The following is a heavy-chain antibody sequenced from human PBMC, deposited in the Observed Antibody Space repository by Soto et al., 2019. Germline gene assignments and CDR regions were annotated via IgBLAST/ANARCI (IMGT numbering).Heavy chain of an antibody. Sequence: QVQLVESGGGVVQPGRSLRLSCAASGFTFSSYSMHWVRQAPGKGLEGVAVISYDGSNKYYADSVKGRFTIYRDNSKNTLYLKMNRLRAEDTAVYYCARAYEGDYFDYWGQGTLVTVSS. J-gene: IGHJ4*02. CDR2: ISYDGSNK. D-gene: IGHD3-16*01. CDR3: ARAYEGDYFDY. CDR1: GFTFSSYS. V-gene: IGHV3-30-3*01.